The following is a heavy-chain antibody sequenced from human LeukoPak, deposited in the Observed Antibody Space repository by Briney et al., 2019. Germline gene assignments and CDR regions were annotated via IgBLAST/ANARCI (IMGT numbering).Heavy chain of an antibody. V-gene: IGHV3-66*01. J-gene: IGHJ6*02. CDR1: GFTVSSSY. CDR3: ARGPTTVTPRYYYYGMDV. D-gene: IGHD4-4*01. Sequence: GGSLRLSCAASGFTVSSSYMSWVRQAPGKGLEWVSVIYSGGSTYYADSVKGRFTISRDNSKNTLYLQMNSLRAEDTAVYYCARGPTTVTPRYYYYGMDVWGQGTTVTVSS. CDR2: IYSGGST.